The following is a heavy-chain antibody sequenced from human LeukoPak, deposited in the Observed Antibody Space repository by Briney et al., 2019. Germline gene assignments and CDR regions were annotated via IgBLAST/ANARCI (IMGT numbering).Heavy chain of an antibody. J-gene: IGHJ4*02. CDR1: GYTFTGYY. CDR3: ARGSAGYGGNSPFDY. V-gene: IGHV1-2*02. D-gene: IGHD4-23*01. CDR2: INPNSGGT. Sequence: ASVKVSCKASGYTFTGYYMHWVRQAPGQGLEWMGWINPNSGGTNYAQKFQGRVTMTRDTSISTAYMELSRLRSDDTAVYYCARGSAGYGGNSPFDYWGQGTLVTVSS.